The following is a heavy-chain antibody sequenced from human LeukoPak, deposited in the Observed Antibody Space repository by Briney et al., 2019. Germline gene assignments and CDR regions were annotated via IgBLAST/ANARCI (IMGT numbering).Heavy chain of an antibody. J-gene: IGHJ4*02. CDR2: INPNSGGT. CDR3: ARGTGIADY. D-gene: IGHD6-13*01. CDR1: GYTFTGYY. V-gene: IGHV1-2*02. Sequence: ASVKVSCKASGYTFTGYYMHWVRQAPGQGLEWMGWINPNSGGTNYAQKFQGRVTITRNTSISTAYMELSSLRSEDTAVYYCARGTGIADYWGQGTLVTVSS.